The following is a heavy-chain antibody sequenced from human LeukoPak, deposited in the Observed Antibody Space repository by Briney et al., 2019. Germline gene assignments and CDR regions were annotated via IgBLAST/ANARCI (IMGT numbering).Heavy chain of an antibody. V-gene: IGHV3-33*06. D-gene: IGHD4-17*01. CDR3: AKDWSYGELDAFDI. Sequence: PGRSLRLPCAASGFTFSSYGMHWVRQAPGKGLEWVAVIWYDGSNKYYADSVKGRFTISRDNSKNTLYLQMNSLRAEDTAVYYCAKDWSYGELDAFDIWGQGTMATVSS. CDR2: IWYDGSNK. CDR1: GFTFSSYG. J-gene: IGHJ3*02.